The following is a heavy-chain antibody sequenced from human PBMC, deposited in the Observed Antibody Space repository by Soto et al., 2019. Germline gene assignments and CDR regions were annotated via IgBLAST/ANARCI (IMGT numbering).Heavy chain of an antibody. J-gene: IGHJ5*02. CDR3: ARGLYSGSRKGFDP. V-gene: IGHV4-59*08. Sequence: SETLSLTCTVSGGSISSYYWSWIRQPPGKGLEWIGYIYYSGSTNYNPSLKSRVTISVDTSKNQFSLKLSSVTAADTAVYYCARGLYSGSRKGFDPWGQGTLVTVSS. CDR1: GGSISSYY. CDR2: IYYSGST. D-gene: IGHD1-26*01.